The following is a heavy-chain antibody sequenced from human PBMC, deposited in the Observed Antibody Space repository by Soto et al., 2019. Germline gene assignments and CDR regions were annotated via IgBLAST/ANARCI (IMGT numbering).Heavy chain of an antibody. V-gene: IGHV1-3*01. CDR1: GYTFTSYA. Sequence: GASVKVSCKASGYTFTSYAMHWVRQAPGQRLEWMGWINAGNGNTKYSQKFQGRVTITRDTSASTAYMELSSLRSEDTAVYYCARDPLRYSSGWYGIDYWGQGTLVTVS. CDR3: ARDPLRYSSGWYGIDY. D-gene: IGHD6-19*01. J-gene: IGHJ4*02. CDR2: INAGNGNT.